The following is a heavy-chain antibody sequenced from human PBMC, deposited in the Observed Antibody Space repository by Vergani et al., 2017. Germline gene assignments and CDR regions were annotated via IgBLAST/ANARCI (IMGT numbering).Heavy chain of an antibody. J-gene: IGHJ4*02. CDR2: ISSRSNYT. CDR1: GFTFSSYS. Sequence: EVQLVESGGGLVKPGGSLRLSCAASGFTFSSYSMNWVRQAPGKGLGWVSSISSRSNYTYYADSVKVRFTISRDNAKSSLYLQMNSLRADDTAVYYCARGYKYDNSGYYYYLPDYGGQGTLVTVSS. V-gene: IGHV3-21*01. CDR3: ARGYKYDNSGYYYYLPDY. D-gene: IGHD3-22*01.